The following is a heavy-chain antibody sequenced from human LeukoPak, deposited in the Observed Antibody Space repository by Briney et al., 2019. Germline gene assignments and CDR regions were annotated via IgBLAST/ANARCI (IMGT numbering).Heavy chain of an antibody. V-gene: IGHV1-18*01. CDR2: ISFYNGFT. CDR3: ARFPARLEAGAGYFDS. CDR1: GFAFSSYA. J-gene: IGHJ4*02. Sequence: ASVKASCKASGFAFSSYAISWVRQAPGQGLEWMGWISFYNGFTDYAQHLQDRITLTTDTSTSTTYMELRSLRSDDTAVYFCARFPARLEAGAGYFDSWGQGTLVTVSS. D-gene: IGHD1-26*01.